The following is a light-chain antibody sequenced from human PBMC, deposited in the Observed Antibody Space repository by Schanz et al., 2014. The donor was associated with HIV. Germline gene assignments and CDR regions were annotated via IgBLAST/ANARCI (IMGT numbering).Light chain of an antibody. CDR1: QSINRW. V-gene: IGKV1-5*03. CDR3: QQYDSYPYT. J-gene: IGKJ2*01. Sequence: DIQMTQSPSTLSTSVGDTVTITCRASQSINRWLAWYQQKPGKAPNLLIYQASTLETGVSSRFSGSGSGTEFTLTISSLQPADFATYYCQQYDSYPYTFGQGTKLEIK. CDR2: QAS.